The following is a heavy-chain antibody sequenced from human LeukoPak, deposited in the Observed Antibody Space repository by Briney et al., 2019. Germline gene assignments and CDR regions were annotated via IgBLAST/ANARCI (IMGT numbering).Heavy chain of an antibody. D-gene: IGHD3-9*01. CDR2: IYYSGST. Sequence: GSLRLSCAASGFIFSDYYLIWIRQAPGKGLEWIGSIYYSGSTYYNPSLKSRVTISVDTSKNQFSLKLSSVTAADTAVYYCARLKLRYFDWLLHFDYWGQGTLVTVSS. J-gene: IGHJ4*02. CDR3: ARLKLRYFDWLLHFDY. V-gene: IGHV4-38-2*01. CDR1: GFIFSDYY.